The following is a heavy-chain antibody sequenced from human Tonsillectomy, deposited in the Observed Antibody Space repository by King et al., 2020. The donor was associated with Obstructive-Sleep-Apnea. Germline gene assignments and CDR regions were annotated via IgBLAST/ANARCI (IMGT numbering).Heavy chain of an antibody. Sequence: VQLVESGGALVQPGTSLRLSCAASGFTFDDYVLHWVRQVPGKGLEWVSGISWNSDNIGYADSVKGRFTISRDNAKNSLLLQMNSLRTDDTALYYCAKDISSARAYYFDNWGQGTLVTVSS. J-gene: IGHJ4*02. CDR1: GFTFDDYV. CDR2: ISWNSDNI. D-gene: IGHD2/OR15-2a*01. V-gene: IGHV3-9*01. CDR3: AKDISSARAYYFDN.